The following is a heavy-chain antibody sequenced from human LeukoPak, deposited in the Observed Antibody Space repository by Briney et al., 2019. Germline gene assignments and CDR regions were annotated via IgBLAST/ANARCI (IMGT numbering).Heavy chain of an antibody. J-gene: IGHJ4*02. V-gene: IGHV4-34*01. CDR3: ARGKLYYYGSSGYPRTYYFDY. CDR2: INHSGST. D-gene: IGHD3-22*01. CDR1: GGSFSGYY. Sequence: PSETLSLTCAVYGGSFSGYYWSWIRQPPGKGLEWIGEINHSGSTNYNPSLKSRVTISVDTSKNQFSLKLSSVTAADTAVYYCARGKLYYYGSSGYPRTYYFDYWGQGTLVTVSS.